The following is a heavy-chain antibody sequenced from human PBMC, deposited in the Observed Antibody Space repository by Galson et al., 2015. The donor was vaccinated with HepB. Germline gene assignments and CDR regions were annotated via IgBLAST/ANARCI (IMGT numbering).Heavy chain of an antibody. CDR3: ARALVLGVRGVIFGY. Sequence: SLRLSCAASGFTFSSYSMNWVRQAPGKGLEWVSSISSSSSYIYYADSVKGRFTISRDNAKNSLYLQMNSLRAEDTAVYYCARALVLGVRGVIFGYWGQGTLVTVSS. D-gene: IGHD3-10*01. V-gene: IGHV3-21*01. CDR2: ISSSSSYI. J-gene: IGHJ4*02. CDR1: GFTFSSYS.